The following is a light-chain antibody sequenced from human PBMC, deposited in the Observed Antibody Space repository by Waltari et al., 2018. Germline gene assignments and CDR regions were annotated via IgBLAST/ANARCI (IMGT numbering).Light chain of an antibody. CDR2: DVT. CDR1: NSDVGGYNY. V-gene: IGLV2-14*01. Sequence: QSVLTQPASVSGSPGQSITISCTGTNSDVGGYNYVSLYQQYPGKAPRLMIYDVTKRPSGVSNRFSGSKSGNTASLTISGLQAEDEADYYCSSYTSSGTLRIFGGGTKVTAL. J-gene: IGLJ2*01. CDR3: SSYTSSGTLRI.